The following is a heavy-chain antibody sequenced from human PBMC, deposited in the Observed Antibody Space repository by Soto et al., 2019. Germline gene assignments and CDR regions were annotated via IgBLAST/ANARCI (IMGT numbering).Heavy chain of an antibody. D-gene: IGHD6-13*01. CDR2: ISSNSAYT. Sequence: VGSLRLSCAASGFTFRSFSMHWVRQAPGKGLEWVSTISSNSAYTYYTDALRGRFTISRDNAKNSLHLQMNSLRAEDTAVYYCTRDSSRDSSARGWFDPWGPGTLVTVSS. CDR3: TRDSSRDSSARGWFDP. J-gene: IGHJ5*02. V-gene: IGHV3-21*01. CDR1: GFTFRSFS.